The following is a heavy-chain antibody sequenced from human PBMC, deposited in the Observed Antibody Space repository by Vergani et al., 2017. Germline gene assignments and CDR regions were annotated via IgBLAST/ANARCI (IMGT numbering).Heavy chain of an antibody. CDR2: IIPILGIA. Sequence: QVQLVQSGAEVKKPGSSVKVSCKASGGTFSSYTISWVRQAPGQGLEWMGRIIPILGIANYAQKFQCRVTITADKSTSTAYMELSSLRSEDTAVYYCARDRDGVKNWNPYFYYYMDVWGKGTTVTVSS. V-gene: IGHV1-69*08. D-gene: IGHD1-1*01. CDR3: ARDRDGVKNWNPYFYYYMDV. J-gene: IGHJ6*03. CDR1: GGTFSSYT.